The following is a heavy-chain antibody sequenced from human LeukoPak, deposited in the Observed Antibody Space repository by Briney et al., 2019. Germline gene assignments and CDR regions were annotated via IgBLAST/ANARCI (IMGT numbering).Heavy chain of an antibody. CDR3: ARDIYGDYGGLFDY. V-gene: IGHV4-34*01. CDR2: ISHSGST. D-gene: IGHD4-17*01. Sequence: SETLSLTCAVYGESFRAYYWTWLRQPPGKGLEWIGEISHSGSTNYNPSLKSRVTISVDTSKNQFSLRLSSVTAADTAVYYCARDIYGDYGGLFDYWGQGTLVTVSS. J-gene: IGHJ4*02. CDR1: GESFRAYY.